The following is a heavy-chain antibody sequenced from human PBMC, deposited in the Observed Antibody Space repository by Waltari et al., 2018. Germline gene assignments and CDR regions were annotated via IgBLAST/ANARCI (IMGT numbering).Heavy chain of an antibody. J-gene: IGHJ5*02. D-gene: IGHD3-16*02. CDR2: VHHRGSI. Sequence: QVQSQQWGAGLLKPSETLSLTCAVYGGSLTAYYWTWIRQPPGKGLEWIGHVHHRGSIKYNPSLRSRVTISLDASKNQFALMLASATAADTAVYYCAGGNHYTWGDAGGQGTPVTVSS. CDR1: GGSLTAYY. CDR3: AGGNHYTWGDA. V-gene: IGHV4-34*01.